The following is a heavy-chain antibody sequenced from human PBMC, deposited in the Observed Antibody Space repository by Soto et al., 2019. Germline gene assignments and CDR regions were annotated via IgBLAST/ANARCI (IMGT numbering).Heavy chain of an antibody. D-gene: IGHD6-25*01. CDR1: GFSFSSYA. J-gene: IGHJ3*02. CDR2: ISGGKP. CDR3: AKRHDAFDI. Sequence: PGGSLRLSCGASGFSFSSYAMSWVRQAPGKGLEWVSVISGGKPFYADSVKGRFTISRDDSKNTLSLQMNSLRAEDTAVYYCAKRHDAFDIWGHGTMVTVSS. V-gene: IGHV3-23*01.